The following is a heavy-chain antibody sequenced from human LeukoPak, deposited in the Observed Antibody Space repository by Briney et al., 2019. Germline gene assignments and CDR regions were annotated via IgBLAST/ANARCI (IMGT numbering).Heavy chain of an antibody. CDR3: ARDSPDGSGTYYNDSPDY. V-gene: IGHV1-18*01. J-gene: IGHJ4*02. CDR1: GYTFSSYG. Sequence: ASVKVSRKASGYTFSSYGISWVRQAPGQGLEWMGWISAYNGNTNYRQKLQGRVTMTTDTSTSTACMDLRSLRSDDTAIYYCARDSPDGSGTYYNDSPDYWGQGTLVTVSS. D-gene: IGHD3-10*01. CDR2: ISAYNGNT.